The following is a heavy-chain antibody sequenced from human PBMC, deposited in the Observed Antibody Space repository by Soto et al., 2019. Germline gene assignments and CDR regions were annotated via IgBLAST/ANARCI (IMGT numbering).Heavy chain of an antibody. J-gene: IGHJ4*02. Sequence: EVQLVESGGGLVQPGGSLRLSCAASGFSFSTYSMNWVRQAPGKGLEWVSYISSSSSTIHYADSVMGRFTISRDNAKDALHLQMNSLRAEDPAVYYCASALSGQNNPYHSSGYYFDYWGQGTLVTVSS. V-gene: IGHV3-48*01. CDR3: ASALSGQNNPYHSSGYYFDY. D-gene: IGHD3-22*01. CDR2: ISSSSSTI. CDR1: GFSFSTYS.